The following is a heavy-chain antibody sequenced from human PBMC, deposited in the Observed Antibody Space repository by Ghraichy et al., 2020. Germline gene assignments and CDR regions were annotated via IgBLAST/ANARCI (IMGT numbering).Heavy chain of an antibody. CDR1: GGSVSSGSYY. CDR3: ARGHIVGVTGYYFDN. Sequence: SETLSLTCIVSGGSVSSGSYYWSWIRQPPGKGLEWIGYIYDSGSTDYNPSLKSRVTIAADTSKNQFSLKLSSVTAADTAVYYCARGHIVGVTGYYFDNWGQGTLVTVSS. CDR2: IYDSGST. D-gene: IGHD1-26*01. J-gene: IGHJ4*02. V-gene: IGHV4-61*01.